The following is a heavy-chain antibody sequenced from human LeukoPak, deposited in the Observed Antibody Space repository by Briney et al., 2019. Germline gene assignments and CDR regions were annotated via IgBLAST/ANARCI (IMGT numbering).Heavy chain of an antibody. CDR1: GFMFSRYW. Sequence: GGSLRLSCAASGFMFSRYWMTWVRQAPGKGLECVANIKQDGSEKYYVDSVKGRFTISRDNAKNSLYLQMNSLRAEDTAVYYCARWRATYYFDYWGQGTLVTVSS. CDR3: ARWRATYYFDY. J-gene: IGHJ4*02. CDR2: IKQDGSEK. V-gene: IGHV3-7*03.